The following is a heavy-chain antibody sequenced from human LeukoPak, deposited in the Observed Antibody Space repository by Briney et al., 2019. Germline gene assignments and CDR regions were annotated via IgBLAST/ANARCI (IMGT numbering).Heavy chain of an antibody. D-gene: IGHD6-19*01. CDR1: GYTFTSYD. J-gene: IGHJ5*02. V-gene: IGHV1-8*01. Sequence: VASVKVSCKASGYTFTSYDINWVRQATGQGLEWMGWMNPNSGNTGYAQKFQGRVTMTRNTSISTAYMELSSLRSEDTAVYYCARWGIAVAGFDPWGQGTLVTVSS. CDR2: MNPNSGNT. CDR3: ARWGIAVAGFDP.